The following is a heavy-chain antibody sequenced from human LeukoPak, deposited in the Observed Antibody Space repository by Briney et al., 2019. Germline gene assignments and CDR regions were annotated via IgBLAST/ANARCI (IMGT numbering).Heavy chain of an antibody. J-gene: IGHJ4*02. V-gene: IGHV4-39*01. D-gene: IGHD3-10*01. Sequence: PSETLSLTCTVSGGSISSGDYYWSWIRQPPGKGLEWIGSIYYSGSTYYNPSLKSRVTISVDTSKNQFSLKLSSVTAADTAVYYCARHPRYYYGSGRVYWGQGTLVTVSS. CDR1: GGSISSGDYY. CDR3: ARHPRYYYGSGRVY. CDR2: IYYSGST.